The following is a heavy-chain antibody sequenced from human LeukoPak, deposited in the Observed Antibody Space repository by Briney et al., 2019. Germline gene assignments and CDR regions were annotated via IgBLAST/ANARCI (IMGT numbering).Heavy chain of an antibody. CDR3: ARETGYYGSGSGIDY. CDR2: IYYSGST. V-gene: IGHV4-61*08. J-gene: IGHJ4*02. D-gene: IGHD3-10*01. Sequence: SETLSLTCTVSGGSISSGDYYWSWIRQPPGKGLEWIGYIYYSGSTYYNPSLKSRVTMSVDTSKNQFSLKLSSVTAADTAVYYCARETGYYGSGSGIDYWGQGTLVTVSS. CDR1: GGSISSGDYY.